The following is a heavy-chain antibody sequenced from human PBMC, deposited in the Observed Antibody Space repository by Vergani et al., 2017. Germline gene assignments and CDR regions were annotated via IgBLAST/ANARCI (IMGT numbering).Heavy chain of an antibody. V-gene: IGHV1-2*02. CDR3: ARLYYEILTGYYRANYFDY. J-gene: IGHJ4*02. CDR2: INPNSGGT. CDR1: GYTFTGYY. Sequence: QVQLVQSGAEVKKPGASVKVSCKASGYTFTGYYMHWVRQAPGQGLEWMGWINPNSGGTNYAQKFQGRVTMTRDTSISTAYMELSRLRSDDTAVYYCARLYYEILTGYYRANYFDYWGQGTLVTVSS. D-gene: IGHD3-9*01.